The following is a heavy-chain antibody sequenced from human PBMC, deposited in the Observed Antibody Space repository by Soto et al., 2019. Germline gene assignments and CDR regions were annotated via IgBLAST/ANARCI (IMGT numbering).Heavy chain of an antibody. V-gene: IGHV4-30-2*01. D-gene: IGHD3-16*01. CDR3: ARDRILIKWGGLTYYYGVDV. Sequence: QLQLQESGSGLVKPSQTLSLTCAVSDGSISSGGYSWSWIRQPPGKGLEWLGNIYHTGRTNYNPSLKSRLTFSVDRSKNQFSLKLSSVTAVDTAVYFCARDRILIKWGGLTYYYGVDVWGQGTTVIVSS. CDR2: IYHTGRT. J-gene: IGHJ6*01. CDR1: DGSISSGGYS.